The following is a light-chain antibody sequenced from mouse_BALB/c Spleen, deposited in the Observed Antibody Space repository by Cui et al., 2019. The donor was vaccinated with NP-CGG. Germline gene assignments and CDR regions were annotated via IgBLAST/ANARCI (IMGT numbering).Light chain of an antibody. V-gene: IGLV1*01. CDR1: TGAVTTSNY. J-gene: IGLJ1*01. CDR2: GTN. CDR3: ALWYSNHWV. Sequence: QAVVTQESALTTSPGETVTLTCRSSTGAVTTSNYANRLQEKPDHLFTGLIGGTNNRAPGVPARFSGSLIGDKTALTITGAQTEDEAIYFCALWYSNHWVFGGGTKLTVL.